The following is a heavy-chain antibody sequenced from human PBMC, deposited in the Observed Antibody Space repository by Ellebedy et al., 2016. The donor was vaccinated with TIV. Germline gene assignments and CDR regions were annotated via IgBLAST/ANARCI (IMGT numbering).Heavy chain of an antibody. J-gene: IGHJ4*02. D-gene: IGHD3-3*02. Sequence: PGGSLRLSCAASGITFSNSCISWVLHAPGKGLEWVAIIKPDGGEKWYVDSVKGRFTISRDNGKNSLFLKMDSRRADDTAVYYCGKIHQALSGKYWGQGTRGSVSS. V-gene: IGHV3-7*01. CDR1: GITFSNSC. CDR3: GKIHQALSGKY. CDR2: IKPDGGEK.